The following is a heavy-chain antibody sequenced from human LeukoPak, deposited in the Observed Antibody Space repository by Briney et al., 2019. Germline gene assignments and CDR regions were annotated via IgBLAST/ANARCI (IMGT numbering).Heavy chain of an antibody. V-gene: IGHV3-30*18. Sequence: PGRSLRLSCAASGFTFSSYGMHWVRQAPGKGLEWVAVISYDGSNKYYADSVKGRFTISRDNSKNTLYLQMNSLRAEDTAVYYCAKDRYYDSSGYPLDYWGQGTLVTVSS. D-gene: IGHD3-22*01. CDR2: ISYDGSNK. CDR1: GFTFSSYG. CDR3: AKDRYYDSSGYPLDY. J-gene: IGHJ4*02.